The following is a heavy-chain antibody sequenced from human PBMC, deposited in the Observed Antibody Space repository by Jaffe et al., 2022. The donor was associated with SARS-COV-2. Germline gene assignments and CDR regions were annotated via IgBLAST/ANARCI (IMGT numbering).Heavy chain of an antibody. CDR2: IDSSGSAI. V-gene: IGHV3-48*02. J-gene: IGHJ4*02. CDR3: ARDNVWGSYRPGGVDY. Sequence: EVQLVESGGGLIQPGGSLRLSCAASGFTFSSYTMNWVRQAPGKGLEWVSCIDSSGSAIYYADSVKGRFTISRDNAKNSLYLQMNSLRDEDTAVYYCARDNVWGSYRPGGVDYWGQGTLVTVSS. D-gene: IGHD3-16*02. CDR1: GFTFSSYT.